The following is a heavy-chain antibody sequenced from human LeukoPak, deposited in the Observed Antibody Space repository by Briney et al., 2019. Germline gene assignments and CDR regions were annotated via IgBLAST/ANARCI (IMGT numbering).Heavy chain of an antibody. CDR1: GFPFSSYT. CDR3: AKERQAGDYFTSDF. Sequence: PGGSLRLSCAASGFPFSSYTLSWVRQAPRKGLEWVSAISGSGTNTYYSGSAKGRFTISRDNSKNTLYLQMNSLRAEDTAVYYCAKERQAGDYFTSDFWGQGTLVTVSS. J-gene: IGHJ4*02. V-gene: IGHV3-23*01. D-gene: IGHD4-17*01. CDR2: ISGSGTNT.